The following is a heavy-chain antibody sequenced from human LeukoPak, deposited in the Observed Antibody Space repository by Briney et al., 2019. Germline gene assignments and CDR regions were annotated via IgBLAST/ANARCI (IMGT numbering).Heavy chain of an antibody. J-gene: IGHJ4*02. CDR3: ARARANWYEDY. CDR2: ITTTFYT. Sequence: GGSLRLSCAASGFTFSSYSFNWVRQVPGKGLEWVSSITTTFYTYYTDSLKGRCTISRDNAKNSLYLQMISLRAEDTAVYYCARARANWYEDYWGQGTLVTVSS. V-gene: IGHV3-21*01. CDR1: GFTFSSYS. D-gene: IGHD6-13*01.